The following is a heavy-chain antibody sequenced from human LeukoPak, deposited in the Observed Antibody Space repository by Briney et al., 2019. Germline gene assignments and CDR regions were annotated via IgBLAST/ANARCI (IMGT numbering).Heavy chain of an antibody. V-gene: IGHV3-7*01. CDR3: ARHLLRGQNFDY. Sequence: PGGSLRLSCGTSGFTFSDSWMSWFRQAPGQGLEWVACIKDDGSDKYYLDSVRGRFTISRDNAEDSLYLQLDDLRAEDTAVFYCARHLLRGQNFDYWGQGTLVTVSS. CDR1: GFTFSDSW. J-gene: IGHJ4*02. CDR2: IKDDGSDK.